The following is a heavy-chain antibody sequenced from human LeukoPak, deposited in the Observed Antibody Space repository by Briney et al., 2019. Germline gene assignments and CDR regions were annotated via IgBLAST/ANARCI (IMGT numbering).Heavy chain of an antibody. V-gene: IGHV3-30-3*01. CDR1: GFTFSSYA. CDR2: ISYDGSNK. J-gene: IGHJ4*02. D-gene: IGHD3-10*01. CDR3: ARVVRGGDYFDY. Sequence: GRSLRLSCAASGFTFSSYAMHWVRQAPGKGLEWVAVISYDGSNKYYADSVKGRFTISRDNSKNTLYLQMNSLRAEDTAVYYCARVVRGGDYFDYWGQGTLVTVSS.